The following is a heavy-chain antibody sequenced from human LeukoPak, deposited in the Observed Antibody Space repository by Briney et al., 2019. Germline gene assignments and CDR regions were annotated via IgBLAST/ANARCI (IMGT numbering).Heavy chain of an antibody. CDR2: IYSGGST. J-gene: IGHJ4*02. CDR1: GFTVSSNY. D-gene: IGHD2-15*01. Sequence: GGSLRLSCAASGFTVSSNYMSWVRQAPGKGLEWASVIYSGGSTYYADSVKGRFTISRDNSKNTLYLQMNSLRAEDTAVYYCAREGIRYYFDYWGQGTLVTVSS. V-gene: IGHV3-53*01. CDR3: AREGIRYYFDY.